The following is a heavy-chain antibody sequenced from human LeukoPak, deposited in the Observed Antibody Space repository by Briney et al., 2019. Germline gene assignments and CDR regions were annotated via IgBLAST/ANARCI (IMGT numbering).Heavy chain of an antibody. CDR2: IIPILGIA. D-gene: IGHD6-19*01. J-gene: IGHJ4*02. V-gene: IGHV1-69*02. CDR3: ARYSSGYSLDY. CDR1: GYTLTELS. Sequence: ASVKVSCKVSGYTLTELSMHWVRQAPGQGLEWMGRIIPILGIANYAQKFQGRVTITADKSTSTAYMELSSLRSEDTAVYYCARYSSGYSLDYWGQGTLVTVSS.